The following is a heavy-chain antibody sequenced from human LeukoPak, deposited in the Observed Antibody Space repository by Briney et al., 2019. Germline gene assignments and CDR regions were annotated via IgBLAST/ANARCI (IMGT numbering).Heavy chain of an antibody. V-gene: IGHV4-39*01. CDR2: IYYSGST. CDR3: ARLGSEYSSGWYSYWFDP. CDR1: GGSISSSSYY. Sequence: PSETLSLTCTVSGGSISSSSYYWGWIRQPPGKGLEWIGSIYYSGSTYYNPSLKSRVTISVDTSKNQFSLKLGSVTAADTAVYYCARLGSEYSSGWYSYWFDPWGQGTLVTVSS. J-gene: IGHJ5*02. D-gene: IGHD6-19*01.